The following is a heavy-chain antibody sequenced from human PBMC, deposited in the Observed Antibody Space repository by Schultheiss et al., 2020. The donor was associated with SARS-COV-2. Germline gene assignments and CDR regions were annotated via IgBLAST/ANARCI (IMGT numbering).Heavy chain of an antibody. CDR3: AGGGRFGSNWFDP. CDR2: IYYSGST. Sequence: SETLSLTCTVSGGSISSYYWSWIRQPPGKGLEWIGYIYYSGSTNYNPSLKSRVTISVDTSKNQFSLKLSSVTAADTAVYYCAGGGRFGSNWFDPWGQGTLVTVSS. D-gene: IGHD3-3*01. V-gene: IGHV4-59*01. J-gene: IGHJ5*02. CDR1: GGSISSYY.